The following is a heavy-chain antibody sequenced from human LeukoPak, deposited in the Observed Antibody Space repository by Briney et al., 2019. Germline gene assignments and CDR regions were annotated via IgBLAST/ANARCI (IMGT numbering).Heavy chain of an antibody. V-gene: IGHV3-11*06. CDR1: GFTFSDYY. J-gene: IGHJ5*02. D-gene: IGHD5-12*01. CDR2: ISSSSSYT. Sequence: GGSLRLSCAASGFTFSDYYMSWIRQAPGKGLEWVSYISSSSSYTNYADSVKGRFTISRDNAKNSLYLQMNSLRAEDTAVYYCARVRGYDYSFWFDPWGQGTLVTVSP. CDR3: ARVRGYDYSFWFDP.